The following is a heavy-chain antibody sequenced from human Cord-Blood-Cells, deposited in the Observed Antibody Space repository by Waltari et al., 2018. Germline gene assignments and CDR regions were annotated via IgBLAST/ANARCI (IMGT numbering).Heavy chain of an antibody. J-gene: IGHJ4*02. Sequence: EVQLLESGGGLVQPGGSLRLSCAASGFTFSSYAMSWVRQAPGKGLAWVSAISGSGGSTYYADSVKGRFTISRDNSKNTLYLQMNSLRAEDTAVYYCAKGWYSSSWYTVDYWGQGTLVTVSS. CDR3: AKGWYSSSWYTVDY. CDR2: ISGSGGST. V-gene: IGHV3-23*01. D-gene: IGHD6-13*01. CDR1: GFTFSSYA.